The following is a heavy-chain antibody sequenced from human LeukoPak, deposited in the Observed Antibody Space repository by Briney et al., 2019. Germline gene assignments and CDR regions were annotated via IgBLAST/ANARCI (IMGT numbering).Heavy chain of an antibody. D-gene: IGHD3-3*01. Sequence: GGSLRLSCAASGFTFSSYWMSWVRQVPGKGLEWVANIKQDGSEKYYVDSVKGRFTISRDNAKNSLYLQMNSLRAEDTAVYYCASNLRFLEWYFDCWGQGTLVTVSS. CDR2: IKQDGSEK. CDR3: ASNLRFLEWYFDC. J-gene: IGHJ4*02. CDR1: GFTFSSYW. V-gene: IGHV3-7*01.